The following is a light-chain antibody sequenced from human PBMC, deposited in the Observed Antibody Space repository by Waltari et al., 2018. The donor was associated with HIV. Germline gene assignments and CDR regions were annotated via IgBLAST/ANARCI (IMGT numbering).Light chain of an antibody. CDR2: KAS. V-gene: IGKV1-5*03. CDR1: QSIHSW. Sequence: DIQMTQSPSTLSASVGDRVTITCQASQSIHSWLSWYQQKPEKAPKLLIYKASSLESGVPSRFSGSGSGTEFTLTISSLQPDDFATYYCQQYNSYSPALTFGGGTKVEIK. J-gene: IGKJ4*01. CDR3: QQYNSYSPALT.